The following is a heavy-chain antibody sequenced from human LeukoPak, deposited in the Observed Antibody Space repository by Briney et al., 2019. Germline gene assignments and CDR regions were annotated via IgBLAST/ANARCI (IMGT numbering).Heavy chain of an antibody. D-gene: IGHD1-26*01. Sequence: ASVKVSCKASGYTFTSYDINWVRQATGQGLEWMGWMNPNSGNTGYAQKFQGRVTITRNTSISTAYMELGSLRSEDTAVYYCARGRMGAKGDFDYWGQGTLVTVSS. J-gene: IGHJ4*02. CDR3: ARGRMGAKGDFDY. CDR1: GYTFTSYD. CDR2: MNPNSGNT. V-gene: IGHV1-8*03.